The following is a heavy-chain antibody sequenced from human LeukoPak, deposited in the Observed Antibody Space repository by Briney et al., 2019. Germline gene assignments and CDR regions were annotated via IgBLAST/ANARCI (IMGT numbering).Heavy chain of an antibody. J-gene: IGHJ4*02. CDR2: IYYSGST. Sequence: SETLSLTCSVSGGSVSSGNYYWSWIRQPPGKGLEWIGYIYYSGSTYYNPSLKSRVTISVDTSKNQFSLKLSSVTAADTAVYYCARELLLRGVATIIDYWGQGTLVTASS. CDR3: ARELLLRGVATIIDY. V-gene: IGHV4-61*01. CDR1: GGSVSSGNYY. D-gene: IGHD5-12*01.